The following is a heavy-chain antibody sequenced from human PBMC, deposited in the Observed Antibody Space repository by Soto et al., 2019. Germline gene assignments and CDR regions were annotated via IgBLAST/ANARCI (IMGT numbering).Heavy chain of an antibody. CDR2: ISAYNGNT. CDR3: XXXGYXXSVNPPCRNWFDP. D-gene: IGHD2-2*01. Sequence: QVQLVQSGAEVKKPGASVKVSCKASGYTFTSYGISWVRQAPGQGLEWMGWISAYNGNTNYAQKLXXXXXXXXXTXXXXXXXXXXXXXXXXXXXXXXXXXGYXXSVNPPCRNWFDPWGQGTLVTVXS. V-gene: IGHV1-18*01. J-gene: IGHJ5*02. CDR1: GYTFTSYG.